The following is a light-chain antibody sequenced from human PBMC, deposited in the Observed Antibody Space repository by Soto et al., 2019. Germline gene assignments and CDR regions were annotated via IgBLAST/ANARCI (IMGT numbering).Light chain of an antibody. CDR2: GTS. Sequence: EIVLTQSPGTLSLSPGERATLSCRASQDVSSSYLAWYQQKLGQAPRLLMYGTSNRATGIPARFSGSGSGTDFTLTINSLEPEDSAVYYCQQRSNWPSITFGQGTRLRL. CDR3: QQRSNWPSIT. J-gene: IGKJ5*01. CDR1: QDVSSSY. V-gene: IGKV3D-20*02.